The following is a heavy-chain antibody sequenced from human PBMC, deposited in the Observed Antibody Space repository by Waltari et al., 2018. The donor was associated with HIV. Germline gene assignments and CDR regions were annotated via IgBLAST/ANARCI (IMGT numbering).Heavy chain of an antibody. CDR3: ARVYYYDSVSYRPFFEY. D-gene: IGHD3-10*01. V-gene: IGHV1-8*01. CDR2: MNPNSGNT. Sequence: QVQLVQSGAEVKKLGVSVMVSCKASGYTFTRYAINWVRQATGQGLEWMGWMNPNSGNTGYTQKFQGRVTMTRNTSISTAYMELGSLRSEDTAVYYCARVYYYDSVSYRPFFEYWGQGTLVTVSS. J-gene: IGHJ4*02. CDR1: GYTFTRYA.